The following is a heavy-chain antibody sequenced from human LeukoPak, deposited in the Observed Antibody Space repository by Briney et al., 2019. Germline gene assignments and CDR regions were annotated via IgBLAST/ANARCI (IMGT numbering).Heavy chain of an antibody. CDR3: ATRTSGDSSWFDP. V-gene: IGHV3-30*03. CDR1: GFTFSSYG. Sequence: QPGRSLRLSCAASGFTFSSYGMHWVRQAPGKGLEWVAVISYDGSNKYYADSVKGRFTISRDNSKNTLYLQMNSLRAEDTAVYYCATRTSGDSSWFDPWGQGTLVTVSS. CDR2: ISYDGSNK. D-gene: IGHD6-13*01. J-gene: IGHJ5*02.